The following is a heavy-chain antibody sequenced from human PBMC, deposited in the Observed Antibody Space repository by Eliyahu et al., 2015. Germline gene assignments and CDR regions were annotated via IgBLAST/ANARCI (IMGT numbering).Heavy chain of an antibody. D-gene: IGHD6-13*01. Sequence: QVQLQESGPGLVKPSQTLSRTCTVSGGSISSSGYYWTWIRQHPGKGLEWIGYITYSGATYYNPSLKSRVTISVDTSKNQFSLKLSSVTAADTAVYYCARGCRAAGDDAFDIWGQGTVVTVSS. V-gene: IGHV4-31*03. CDR3: ARGCRAAGDDAFDI. CDR2: ITYSGAT. J-gene: IGHJ3*02. CDR1: GGSISSSGYY.